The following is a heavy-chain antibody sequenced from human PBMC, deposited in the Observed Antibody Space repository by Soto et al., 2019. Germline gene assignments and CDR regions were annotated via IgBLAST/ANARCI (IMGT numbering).Heavy chain of an antibody. D-gene: IGHD6-19*01. CDR1: GFTFSDYA. Sequence: PGGSLRLSCAASGFTFSDYAMSWVRQAPGKGLEWVSAISGSGGSTYYADSVKGRFTISRDNSKNTLYLQMNGLRAEDTAVYYCAKNRFIAVAGNDYWGQGTLVTVSS. CDR2: ISGSGGST. CDR3: AKNRFIAVAGNDY. J-gene: IGHJ4*02. V-gene: IGHV3-23*01.